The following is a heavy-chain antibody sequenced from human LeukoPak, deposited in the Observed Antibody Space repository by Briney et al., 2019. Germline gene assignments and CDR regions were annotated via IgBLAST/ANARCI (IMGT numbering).Heavy chain of an antibody. Sequence: GGSLRLSCAASGFTFDDYAMHWVRQAPGKGLERVSLISWDGGSTYYADSVKGRFTISRDNSKNSLYLQMNSLRAEDTALYYCARYDSSLYDAFDIWGQGTMVTVSS. CDR1: GFTFDDYA. CDR2: ISWDGGST. D-gene: IGHD3-22*01. J-gene: IGHJ3*02. V-gene: IGHV3-43D*03. CDR3: ARYDSSLYDAFDI.